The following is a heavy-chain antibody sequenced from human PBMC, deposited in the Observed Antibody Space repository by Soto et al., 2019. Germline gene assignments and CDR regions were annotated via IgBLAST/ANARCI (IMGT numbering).Heavy chain of an antibody. CDR2: SYNSGNT. V-gene: IGHV4-38-2*01. J-gene: IGHJ4*02. D-gene: IGHD3-3*01. CDR3: ARARKIWSGPRGDFDY. CDR1: GYSISSGYF. Sequence: SETLSLTCAASGYSISSGYFWGWIRQPPGKGLEWFGSSYNSGNTYYNPSLKSRVTISVDTSKNPFSLKMSSVTAADTAVYYFARARKIWSGPRGDFDYLGQGTLVTVPS.